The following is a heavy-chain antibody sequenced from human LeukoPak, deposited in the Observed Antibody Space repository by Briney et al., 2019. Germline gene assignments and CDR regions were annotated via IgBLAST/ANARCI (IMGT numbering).Heavy chain of an antibody. D-gene: IGHD3-16*02. CDR2: IKQDGSEK. V-gene: IGHV3-7*01. J-gene: IGHJ4*02. CDR1: GFTFSSYW. Sequence: GGSLRLSWAASGFTFSSYWMSWVRQAPGKGLEWVANIKQDGSEKYYVDSVKGRFTISRDNDKNSLFLQMTSLRAEDTAVYYCARVGGRYSPLGYWGQGTLVTVSS. CDR3: ARVGGRYSPLGY.